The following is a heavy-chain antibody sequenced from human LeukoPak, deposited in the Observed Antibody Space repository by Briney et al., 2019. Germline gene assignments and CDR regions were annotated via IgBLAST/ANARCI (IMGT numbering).Heavy chain of an antibody. CDR1: GGSFRGYY. V-gene: IGHV4-34*01. CDR3: ARRGYYYDSSGYYEASAFDI. D-gene: IGHD3-22*01. Sequence: SETLSLTCAVYGGSFRGYYWSWIRQPPGKGLEWIGEINHSGSTNYNPSLKSRVTISVDTSKNQFSLKLSSVTAADTAVYYCARRGYYYDSSGYYEASAFDIWGQGTMVTVSS. CDR2: INHSGST. J-gene: IGHJ3*02.